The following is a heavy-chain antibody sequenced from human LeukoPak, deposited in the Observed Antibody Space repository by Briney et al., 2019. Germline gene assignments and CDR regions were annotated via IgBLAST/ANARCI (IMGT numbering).Heavy chain of an antibody. D-gene: IGHD6-25*01. CDR1: GFTFDYYT. V-gene: IGHV3-43*01. Sequence: GGSLRLSCAASGFTFDYYTMRRVRQAPGKGLEWVSLITWDGGNTNYAESVRGRFTVSRDNSKNSVYLQMNFVRTDDTALYYCAKDLGRLQFYFALWGRGTLVTVSS. CDR2: ITWDGGNT. J-gene: IGHJ4*02. CDR3: AKDLGRLQFYFAL.